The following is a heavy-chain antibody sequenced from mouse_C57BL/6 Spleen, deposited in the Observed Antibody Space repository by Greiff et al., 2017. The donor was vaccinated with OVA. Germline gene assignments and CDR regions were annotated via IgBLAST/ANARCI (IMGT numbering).Heavy chain of an antibody. V-gene: IGHV6-3*01. CDR2: IRLKSDNYAT. J-gene: IGHJ1*03. CDR3: TQRYGNYGYFDV. D-gene: IGHD1-1*01. Sequence: EVKLMESGGGLVQPGGSLKLSCVASGFTFSNYWMNWVRQSPEKGLEWVAQIRLKSDNYATHYAESVKGRFTISRDDSKSSVYLQMNNLRAEDTGIYYCTQRYGNYGYFDVWGTGTTVTVSS. CDR1: GFTFSNYW.